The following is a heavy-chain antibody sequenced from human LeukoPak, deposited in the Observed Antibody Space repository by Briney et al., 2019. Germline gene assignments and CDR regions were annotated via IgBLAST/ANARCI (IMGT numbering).Heavy chain of an antibody. CDR1: GYTFTTYS. J-gene: IGHJ3*02. CDR3: ARALISGDWTWDI. V-gene: IGHV1-46*01. CDR2: INPSGGST. D-gene: IGHD2-21*02. Sequence: ASVKVSCKASGYTFTTYSINWVRQAPGQGLEWMGIINPSGGSTTYAQKFQGRVTMTRDTSTSTVHMELSSLRSEDTAMYYCARALISGDWTWDIWGQGTMVTVSS.